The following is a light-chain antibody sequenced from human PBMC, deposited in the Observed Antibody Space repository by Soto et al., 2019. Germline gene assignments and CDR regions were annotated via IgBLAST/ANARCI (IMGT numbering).Light chain of an antibody. J-gene: IGKJ1*01. CDR1: QSISAW. CDR2: KAS. Sequence: DIPMTQSPSTLSASVGDRVTITCRASQSISAWLAWYQQKPGKAPKLLIYKASILESGVPSRFSGSGSGTEYTLTISSLQPDDVATYYCQQYNSYWTFGPGTRVEIK. V-gene: IGKV1-5*03. CDR3: QQYNSYWT.